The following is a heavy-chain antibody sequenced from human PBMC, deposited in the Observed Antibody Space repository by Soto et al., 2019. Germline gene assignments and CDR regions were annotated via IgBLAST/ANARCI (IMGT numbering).Heavy chain of an antibody. D-gene: IGHD3-3*01. CDR1: GGSISSYY. J-gene: IGHJ3*02. CDR3: ARVYDFWSGYDAFDI. CDR2: IYYSGST. Sequence: SETLSLTCTVSGGSISSYYWGWIRQPPGKGLEWIGYIYYSGSTNYNPSLKSRVTISVDTSKNQFSLKLSSVTAADTAVYYCARVYDFWSGYDAFDIWGQGTMVTLSS. V-gene: IGHV4-59*01.